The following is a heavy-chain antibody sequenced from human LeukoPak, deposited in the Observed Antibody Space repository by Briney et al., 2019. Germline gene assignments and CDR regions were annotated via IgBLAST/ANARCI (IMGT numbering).Heavy chain of an antibody. Sequence: GGSLRLSCAASGFTVSSTYMSWVRQAPGKGLEWVSVIYSGGSTYYADSVKGRFTISRDNSKNTLYLQTNNQRPEYTAEYYCARGSPVGDYWGQGTLVTVSS. V-gene: IGHV3-66*02. J-gene: IGHJ4*02. D-gene: IGHD1-26*01. CDR2: IYSGGST. CDR1: GFTVSSTY. CDR3: ARGSPVGDY.